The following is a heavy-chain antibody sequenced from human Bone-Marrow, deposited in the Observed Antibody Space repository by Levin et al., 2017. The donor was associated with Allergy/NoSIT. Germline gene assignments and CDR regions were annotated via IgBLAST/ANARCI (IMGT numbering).Heavy chain of an antibody. CDR1: GFTFSDFY. CDR2: ISNSGGTR. D-gene: IGHD2-21*02. V-gene: IGHV3-11*01. J-gene: IGHJ4*02. Sequence: NTGGSLRLSCAASGFTFSDFYMSWIRQAPGKGLEWVSYISNSGGTRYYADSVKGRFTVSRDNADNSLYLQMDSLRAEDTAIYYCTVTSTYWGQGTLVTVSS. CDR3: TVTSTY.